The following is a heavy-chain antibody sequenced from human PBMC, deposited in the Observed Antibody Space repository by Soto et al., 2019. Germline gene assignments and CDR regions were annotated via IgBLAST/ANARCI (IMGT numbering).Heavy chain of an antibody. D-gene: IGHD3-9*01. CDR2: ISWNSGSI. Sequence: GGSLRLSCAASGFTFDDYAMHWVRQAPGKGLEWVSGISWNSGSIGYADSVKGRFTISRDNAKNSLYLQMNSLRAEDTALYYCAKDIAHFDDCFDYWGQGTLVTVSS. V-gene: IGHV3-9*01. CDR1: GFTFDDYA. CDR3: AKDIAHFDDCFDY. J-gene: IGHJ4*02.